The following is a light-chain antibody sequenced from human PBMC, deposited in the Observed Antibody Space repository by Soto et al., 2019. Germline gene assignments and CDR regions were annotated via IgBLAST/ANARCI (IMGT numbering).Light chain of an antibody. Sequence: QSVLTQPASVSGSPGQSITISCTGTSSDVGSYTLVSWYQHHPGKAPKLMIYEATQRPAGVSNRFSGSKSGNTASLTISGLQAEDEADYYCCSYADSSTLVVFGGGTKLTVL. CDR2: EAT. CDR3: CSYADSSTLVV. J-gene: IGLJ2*01. V-gene: IGLV2-23*01. CDR1: SSDVGSYTL.